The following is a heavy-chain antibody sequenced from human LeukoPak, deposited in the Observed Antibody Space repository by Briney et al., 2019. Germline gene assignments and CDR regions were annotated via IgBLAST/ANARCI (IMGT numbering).Heavy chain of an antibody. CDR1: GYTFTGYY. CDR3: ARNLISGWREYYFDY. Sequence: ASVKVSCKASGYTFTGYYMHWVRQAPGQGLEWMGWINPNSGGTNYAQKFQGRVTMTRDTSISTAYMELSRLRSDDTAVYYCARNLISGWREYYFDYWGQGTLVTVSS. V-gene: IGHV1-2*02. J-gene: IGHJ4*02. CDR2: INPNSGGT. D-gene: IGHD6-19*01.